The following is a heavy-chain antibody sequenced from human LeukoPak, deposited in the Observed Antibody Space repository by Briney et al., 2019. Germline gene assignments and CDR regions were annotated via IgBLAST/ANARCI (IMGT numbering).Heavy chain of an antibody. Sequence: SETLSLTCTVSGGSISPYYWSWFRQPPGKGLEWSGDIYYSGSTNYNPSLKSRVTISVDPSKHQFSLKLSSVTAADTAVYYCARAFYPGYYSYMAVWGKGTPVTVSS. J-gene: IGHJ6*03. CDR1: GGSISPYY. D-gene: IGHD3-3*02. V-gene: IGHV4-59*01. CDR3: ARAFYPGYYSYMAV. CDR2: IYYSGST.